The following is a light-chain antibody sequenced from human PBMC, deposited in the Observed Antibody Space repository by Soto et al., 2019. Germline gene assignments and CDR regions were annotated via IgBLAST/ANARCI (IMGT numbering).Light chain of an antibody. J-gene: IGKJ3*01. V-gene: IGKV1-5*01. CDR3: QQYSGYSLFT. CDR2: DDS. Sequence: DIQMTQAPSTLSASVGDRVTITCRASQSISGCLAWYQQRPGKAPKLLIYDDSSLESGVPSRFSGSGSGTEFTLTIVCLQPDDFASYYCQQYSGYSLFTFGPGTIVDIK. CDR1: QSISGC.